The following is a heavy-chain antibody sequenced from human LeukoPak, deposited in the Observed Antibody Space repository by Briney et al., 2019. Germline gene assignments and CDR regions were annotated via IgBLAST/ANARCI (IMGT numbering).Heavy chain of an antibody. CDR3: ARTSSLYYDFWSGYDPYWYFDL. CDR2: INHSGST. V-gene: IGHV4-34*01. Sequence: SETLSLTCAVYGGSFSGYYWSWIRQPPGKGLEWIGEINHSGSTNYNPSLKSRVTISVDTSKNQFSLKLSSVTAADTAVYYCARTSSLYYDFWSGYDPYWYFDLWGRGTLVTVSS. D-gene: IGHD3-3*01. CDR1: GGSFSGYY. J-gene: IGHJ2*01.